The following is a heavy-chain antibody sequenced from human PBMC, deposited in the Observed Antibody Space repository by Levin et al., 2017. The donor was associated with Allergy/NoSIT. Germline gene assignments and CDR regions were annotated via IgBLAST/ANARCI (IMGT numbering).Heavy chain of an antibody. CDR3: ARHPLNYGVFS. CDR1: GASISTTSFY. Sequence: SETLSLTCTVSGASISTTSFYWGWVRQPPGKGLEWIGSIYYSGSTYYNPSLRSRVTISVDTSKHQFSLKLNSVTAADTAVFYCARHPLNYGVFSWSQGALVTVSS. V-gene: IGHV4-39*01. CDR2: IYYSGST. J-gene: IGHJ4*02. D-gene: IGHD4-17*01.